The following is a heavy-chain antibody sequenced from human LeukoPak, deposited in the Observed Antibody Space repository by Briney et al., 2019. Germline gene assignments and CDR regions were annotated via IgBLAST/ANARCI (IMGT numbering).Heavy chain of an antibody. CDR2: ISGSGSTI. CDR3: ARGPPGFDY. Sequence: GGSLRLSCAASGFTFSTYEMNWVRQAPGKGLEWLSYISGSGSTIYYADSAKGRFTSSRDNAKNSLYLQMNSLRVEGTAVYYCARGPPGFDYWGQGTLVTVSS. J-gene: IGHJ4*02. CDR1: GFTFSTYE. V-gene: IGHV3-48*03.